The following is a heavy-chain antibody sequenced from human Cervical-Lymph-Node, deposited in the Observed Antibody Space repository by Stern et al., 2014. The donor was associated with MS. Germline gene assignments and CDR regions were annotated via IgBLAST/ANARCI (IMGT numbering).Heavy chain of an antibody. CDR3: ASPVTLTVGAMDV. J-gene: IGHJ6*02. CDR2: IIPIFGTA. V-gene: IGHV1-69*01. Sequence: QVQLGQSGAEVKKPGSSVKLSCKASGGTFSSYPIIWLRQAPGHGLEWMGGIIPIFGTANYAQKFQGRVTITADGSSSTAYMELSSLRSEDTAVYYCASPVTLTVGAMDVWGQGTTVTVSS. D-gene: IGHD4-17*01. CDR1: GGTFSSYP.